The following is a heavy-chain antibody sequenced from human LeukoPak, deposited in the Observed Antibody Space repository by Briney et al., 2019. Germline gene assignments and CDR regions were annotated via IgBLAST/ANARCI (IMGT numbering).Heavy chain of an antibody. CDR3: ASTYNWNYGDYYYYYMDV. V-gene: IGHV1-69*05. CDR2: IIPIFGTA. Sequence: GASVKVSCKASGGTFSSYAISWVRQAPGQGLEWMGGIIPIFGTANYAQKFQGRVTITTDESTSTAYMELSRLRSDDTAVYYCASTYNWNYGDYYYYYMDVWGKGTTVTVSS. D-gene: IGHD1-7*01. CDR1: GGTFSSYA. J-gene: IGHJ6*03.